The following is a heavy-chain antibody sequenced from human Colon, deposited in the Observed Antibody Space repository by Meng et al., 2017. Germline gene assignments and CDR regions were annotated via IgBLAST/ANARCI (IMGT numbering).Heavy chain of an antibody. CDR2: MHYSGIA. Sequence: QVQLQESGPGLVKPSPTLSLTCTVSGASISSEAFYWGWIRQHPGKGLEWIGYMHYSGIANYNPSLNSRIAISVDTSKNHFSLKLSSVTAADTAVYYCARYRYDSSSYSNFFDPWGQGTLVTVSS. D-gene: IGHD3-22*01. CDR1: GASISSEAFY. V-gene: IGHV4-31*03. CDR3: ARYRYDSSSYSNFFDP. J-gene: IGHJ5*02.